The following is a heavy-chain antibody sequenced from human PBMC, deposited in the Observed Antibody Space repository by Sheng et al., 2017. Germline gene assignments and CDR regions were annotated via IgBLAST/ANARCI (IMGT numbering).Heavy chain of an antibody. CDR1: GFTFSSYG. D-gene: IGHD2-15*01. CDR2: IWYDGSNK. V-gene: IGHV3-33*01. Sequence: QVQLVESGGGVVQPGRSLRLSCAASGFTFSSYGMHWVRQAPGKGLEWVAVIWYDGSNKYYADSVKGRFTISRDNSKNTLYLQMNSLRAEDTAVYYCARAEPGYCSGGSCHDAFDIWGQGTMVTVSS. CDR3: ARAEPGYCSGGSCHDAFDI. J-gene: IGHJ3*02.